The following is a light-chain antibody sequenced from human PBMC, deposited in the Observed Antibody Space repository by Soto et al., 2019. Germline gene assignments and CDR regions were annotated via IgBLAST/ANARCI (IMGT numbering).Light chain of an antibody. J-gene: IGKJ1*01. CDR2: GAS. V-gene: IGKV3-20*01. CDR1: QSVSSRY. Sequence: EIVLTQSPGTLSLSPGERATLSCRASQSVSSRYLAWYQQKPGQAPRLLIYGASSRATGIPDRFSCSGCGTGFTLTISSVESEDYEMYFYQQYGSSTPFTFGQGTKVEIK. CDR3: QQYGSSTPFT.